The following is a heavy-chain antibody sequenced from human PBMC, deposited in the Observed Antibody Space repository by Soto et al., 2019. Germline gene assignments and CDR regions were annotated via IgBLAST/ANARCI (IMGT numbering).Heavy chain of an antibody. J-gene: IGHJ6*02. Sequence: GSGPTLVNPTETLTLTCTVSGFSLSTGGVGVGWIRQPPGKALEWLALIYWDDDKRYSPSLKSRLTITKDTSKNQVVLTMTNMDPVDTATYYCAHSRCGGDCLQSYSSHYYYGVDVWGQGTTVTVSS. D-gene: IGHD2-21*02. CDR1: GFSLSTGGVG. V-gene: IGHV2-5*02. CDR3: AHSRCGGDCLQSYSSHYYYGVDV. CDR2: IYWDDDK.